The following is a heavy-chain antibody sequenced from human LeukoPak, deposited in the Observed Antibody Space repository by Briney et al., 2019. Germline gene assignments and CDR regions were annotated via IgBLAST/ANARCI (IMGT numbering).Heavy chain of an antibody. CDR2: INHSGST. CDR1: GGSFSVYY. J-gene: IGHJ4*02. Sequence: SETLSLTCAVYGGSFSVYYWSWIRQPPGKGLEWIGEINHSGSTNYNPSLKSRVTISVDTSKNQFSLKLSSVTAADTAVYYCARGPYYDFWSGYLDYWGQGTLVTVSS. D-gene: IGHD3-3*01. V-gene: IGHV4-34*01. CDR3: ARGPYYDFWSGYLDY.